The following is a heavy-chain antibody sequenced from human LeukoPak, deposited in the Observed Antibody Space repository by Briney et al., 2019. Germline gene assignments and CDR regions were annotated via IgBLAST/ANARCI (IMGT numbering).Heavy chain of an antibody. CDR3: ARGKVFTYYYDSSGYYPFDY. D-gene: IGHD3-22*01. Sequence: GGSLRLSCAASGFTFSSYAMHWVRQAPGKGLEWVAVISYDGSNKYYADSVKGRFTISRDNSKNTLYLQMNSLRAEDTAMYYCARGKVFTYYYDSSGYYPFDYWGQGTLVTVSS. CDR1: GFTFSSYA. CDR2: ISYDGSNK. J-gene: IGHJ4*02. V-gene: IGHV3-30*14.